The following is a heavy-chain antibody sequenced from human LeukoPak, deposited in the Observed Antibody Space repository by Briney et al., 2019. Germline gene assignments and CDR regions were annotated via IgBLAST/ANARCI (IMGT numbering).Heavy chain of an antibody. D-gene: IGHD5-18*01. Sequence: AETLSLTCAVYGGSFSGCYWSWIRQPPGKGLEWIGEINRSGSTNYNPSLKSRVTISVDTSKTQFSLKLSSVTAADTAVYYCAKHRGYSYGFGYWGQGALVTVSS. CDR2: INRSGST. CDR1: GGSFSGCY. V-gene: IGHV4-34*01. CDR3: AKHRGYSYGFGY. J-gene: IGHJ4*02.